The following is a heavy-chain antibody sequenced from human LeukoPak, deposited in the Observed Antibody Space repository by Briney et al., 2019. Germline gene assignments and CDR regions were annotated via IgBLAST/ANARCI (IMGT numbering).Heavy chain of an antibody. Sequence: ASVKVSCKSSGYMFTSHGIHWLRQAPGQGLEWMGWISAQNGNTNYMQQFLGRVTMTRDTSASTAYMELRSLKSDDTAVYYCARESNGGYGFDYWGQGTPVTVSS. CDR2: ISAQNGNT. J-gene: IGHJ4*02. CDR1: GYMFTSHG. CDR3: ARESNGGYGFDY. D-gene: IGHD5-12*01. V-gene: IGHV1-18*01.